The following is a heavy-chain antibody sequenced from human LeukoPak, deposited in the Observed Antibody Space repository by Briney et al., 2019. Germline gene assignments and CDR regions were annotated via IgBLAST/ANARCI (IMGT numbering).Heavy chain of an antibody. V-gene: IGHV4-4*09. J-gene: IGHJ4*02. CDR2: IYTSGST. CDR3: ARSARCEWTDFDY. Sequence: SETLSLTCTVSGGSISSYYWSWIRQPPGKGLEWIGYIYTSGSTNYNPSLKSQVTISVDTSKNQFSLKLSSVTAADTAVYYCARSARCEWTDFDYWGQGTLVTVSS. D-gene: IGHD2-15*01. CDR1: GGSISSYY.